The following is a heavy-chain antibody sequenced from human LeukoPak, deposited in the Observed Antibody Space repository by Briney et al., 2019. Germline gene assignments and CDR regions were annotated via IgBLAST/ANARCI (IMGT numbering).Heavy chain of an antibody. CDR2: FDPEDGET. D-gene: IGHD3-10*01. V-gene: IGHV1-24*01. Sequence: PEASVKVSCKVSGYTLTELSMHWVRQAPGKGLEWMGGFDPEDGETIYAQKFQGRVTMTEDTSTDTAYMELSSLRSEDTAVYYCTITMVRGVITHFDYWGQGTLVTVSS. CDR1: GYTLTELS. CDR3: TITMVRGVITHFDY. J-gene: IGHJ4*02.